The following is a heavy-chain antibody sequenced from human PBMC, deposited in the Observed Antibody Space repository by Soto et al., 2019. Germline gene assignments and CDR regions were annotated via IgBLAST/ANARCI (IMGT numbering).Heavy chain of an antibody. D-gene: IGHD6-19*01. V-gene: IGHV1-69*02. CDR1: GGTFSSYT. Sequence: SVKVSCKASGGTFSSYTISWVRQAPGQGLEWMGRIIPILGIANYAQKFQGRVTITADKSTSTAYMELSSLRSEDTAVYYCARAVAVANAFDIWGQGTMVTVSS. CDR2: IIPILGIA. CDR3: ARAVAVANAFDI. J-gene: IGHJ3*02.